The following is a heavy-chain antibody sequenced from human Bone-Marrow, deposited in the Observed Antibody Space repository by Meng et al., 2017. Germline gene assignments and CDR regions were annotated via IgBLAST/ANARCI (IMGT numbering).Heavy chain of an antibody. CDR3: AKGVNRGYSYGYVIDY. D-gene: IGHD5-18*01. V-gene: IGHV3-9*01. Sequence: SLKISCAASGFTFDDYAMHWVRQAPGKGLEWVSGISWNSGSIGYADSVKGRFTISRDNAKNSLYLQMNSLRAEDTALYYCAKGVNRGYSYGYVIDYWGQGTQVTVSS. J-gene: IGHJ4*02. CDR1: GFTFDDYA. CDR2: ISWNSGSI.